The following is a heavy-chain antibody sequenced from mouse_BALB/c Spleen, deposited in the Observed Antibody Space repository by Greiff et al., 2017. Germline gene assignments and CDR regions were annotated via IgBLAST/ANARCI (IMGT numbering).Heavy chain of an antibody. Sequence: QVQLKESGAELARPGASVKLSCKASGYTFTSYWLQWVKQRPGQGLEWIGAIYPGDGDTRYAQKFKGKATLTADKSSSTAYMQLSSLASEDSAVYYCARLGTTVVAPFDYWGQGTTLTVSA. D-gene: IGHD1-1*01. CDR3: ARLGTTVVAPFDY. V-gene: IGHV1-87*01. CDR1: GYTFTSYW. CDR2: IYPGDGDT. J-gene: IGHJ2*01.